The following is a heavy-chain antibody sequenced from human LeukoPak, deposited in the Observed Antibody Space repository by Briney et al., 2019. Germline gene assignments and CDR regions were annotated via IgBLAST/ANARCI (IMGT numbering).Heavy chain of an antibody. D-gene: IGHD3-10*01. J-gene: IGHJ6*03. Sequence: GGSLRLSCAASGFTFSSYWMSWVRQAPGKGLDWVANIKQDGSEKYYVASVRGRFSISRDNAKNSLYLQMNSLRGEDTAVYYCARDRDYYGSGYPYYMDVWGKGTTVTISS. CDR2: IKQDGSEK. CDR1: GFTFSSYW. CDR3: ARDRDYYGSGYPYYMDV. V-gene: IGHV3-7*01.